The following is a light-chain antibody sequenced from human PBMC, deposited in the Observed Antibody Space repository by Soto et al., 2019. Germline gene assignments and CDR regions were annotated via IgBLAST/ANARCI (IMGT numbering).Light chain of an antibody. CDR1: QSVLYSSNNKNY. CDR3: QQYYSSPSIT. CDR2: WAS. Sequence: DIVMTQSPDSLAVSLGERATIICKSSQSVLYSSNNKNYLSWYQQKPGQPPKLLIYWASIRESGVPDRFSGSGSGTDFTLTISSLQAEDVAVYYCQQYYSSPSITFGQGTRLEIQ. V-gene: IGKV4-1*01. J-gene: IGKJ5*01.